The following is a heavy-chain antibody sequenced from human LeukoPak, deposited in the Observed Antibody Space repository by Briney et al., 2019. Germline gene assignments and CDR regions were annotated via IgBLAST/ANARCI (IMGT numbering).Heavy chain of an antibody. Sequence: AVKVSCKASGGTFSSYAISWVRQAPGQGLEWMGRIIPILGIANYAQKFQGRVTITADKSTSTAYMELSSLRSEDTAVYYCARDRRAAMVTTRWYFDLWGRGTLVTVSS. CDR3: ARDRRAAMVTTRWYFDL. V-gene: IGHV1-69*04. J-gene: IGHJ2*01. CDR2: IIPILGIA. D-gene: IGHD5-18*01. CDR1: GGTFSSYA.